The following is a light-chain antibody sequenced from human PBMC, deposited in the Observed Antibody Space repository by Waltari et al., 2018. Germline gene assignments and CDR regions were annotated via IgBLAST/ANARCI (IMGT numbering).Light chain of an antibody. J-gene: IGKJ4*01. CDR3: QQYDGIVVT. Sequence: EIVLTQSPDTLSLSPGERATLSCRASQSVSTISLTWYQQKPGQAPRLLIYGTSSRATGIPDRFSGSGSGTDFTLTISRLQPEDFAIYYCQQYDGIVVTFGGGTKVEI. CDR1: QSVSTIS. CDR2: GTS. V-gene: IGKV3-20*01.